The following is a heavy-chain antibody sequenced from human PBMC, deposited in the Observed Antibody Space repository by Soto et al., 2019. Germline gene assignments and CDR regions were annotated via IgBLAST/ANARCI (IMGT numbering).Heavy chain of an antibody. CDR3: ARGAFPTWGTYPLDY. D-gene: IGHD3-16*02. Sequence: EVQLVESGGGLVQPRGSLSISCAASGFSFTSYWMTWVRQAPGKGLEWVANIKQDGGEKYYVGSVKGRFTISRDNAENSLYLQLDSLRAEDAAVYYCARGAFPTWGTYPLDYWGQGTLVTVSS. CDR1: GFSFTSYW. CDR2: IKQDGGEK. V-gene: IGHV3-7*04. J-gene: IGHJ4*02.